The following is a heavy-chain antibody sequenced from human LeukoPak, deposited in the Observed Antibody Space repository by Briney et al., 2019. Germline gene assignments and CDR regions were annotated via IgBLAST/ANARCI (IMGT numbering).Heavy chain of an antibody. J-gene: IGHJ4*02. Sequence: PGGSLRLSCAASGFTFSSYGMRWVRQAPGKGLEWVAFIRYDGSNKYYADSVKGRFTISRDNSKNTLYLQMNSLRAEDTAVYYCARCPWLEKYYFDYWGQGTLVTVSS. CDR2: IRYDGSNK. CDR1: GFTFSSYG. V-gene: IGHV3-30*02. CDR3: ARCPWLEKYYFDY. D-gene: IGHD6-19*01.